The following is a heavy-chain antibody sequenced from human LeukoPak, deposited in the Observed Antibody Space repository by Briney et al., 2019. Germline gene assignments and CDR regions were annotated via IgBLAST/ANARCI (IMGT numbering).Heavy chain of an antibody. CDR2: IRSKAYGGTI. D-gene: IGHD1-1*01. J-gene: IGHJ4*02. CDR3: IRGGANSPFDY. Sequence: KPGGSLRVSCTASGFTFGDYTMTWFRQAPGKGLEWVGFIRSKAYGGTIEDAASVKGRFAISRDDSKSIAYLQMNSLKTEDTAVYYCIRGGANSPFDYWGQGTLVTVSS. V-gene: IGHV3-49*05. CDR1: GFTFGDYT.